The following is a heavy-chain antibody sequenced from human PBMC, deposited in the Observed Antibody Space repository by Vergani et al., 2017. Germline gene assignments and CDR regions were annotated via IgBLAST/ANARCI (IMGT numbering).Heavy chain of an antibody. Sequence: EVQMVESGGGSVQSGRSLRLSCVASGFSFNTYWMHSVRQVPGKGLMWVARIDEDGNRATYGDFETGRFTISRDNAKNTVFLQMNNLRADDAGVYYCVRTEYCTGIACNSRFDSWGQGALVTVSS. V-gene: IGHV3-74*03. CDR1: GFSFNTYW. J-gene: IGHJ5*01. CDR3: VRTEYCTGIACNSRFDS. D-gene: IGHD2-8*02. CDR2: IDEDGNRA.